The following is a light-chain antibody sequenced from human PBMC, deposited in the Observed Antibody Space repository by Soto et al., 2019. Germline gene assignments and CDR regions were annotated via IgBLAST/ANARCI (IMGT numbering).Light chain of an antibody. J-gene: IGKJ5*01. CDR3: QQTYSRPIT. V-gene: IGKV1-39*01. CDR2: FIS. Sequence: DIELTQSPSSLSAPVGCTVTISCRSSQTVSSYLNWYQQKVGQAPRLLIYFISRLQTGVPSRFSGSGSGRDFTLTITSPQPEDSATYYCQQTYSRPITFGQGTRLEIK. CDR1: QTVSSY.